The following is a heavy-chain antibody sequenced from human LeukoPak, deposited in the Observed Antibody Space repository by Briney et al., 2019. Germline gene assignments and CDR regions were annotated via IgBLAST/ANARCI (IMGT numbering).Heavy chain of an antibody. CDR1: GGSISSYY. D-gene: IGHD1-26*01. CDR3: ARDGGPYSGSYRWGFDY. CDR2: IYYSGST. J-gene: IGHJ4*02. V-gene: IGHV4-59*01. Sequence: PSETLSLTCTVSGGSISSYYWSWIRQPPGKGLEWIGYIYYSGSTNYNPSLKSRVTISVDTSKNQFSLKLSSVTAADTAVYYCARDGGPYSGSYRWGFDYWGQGTLVTVSS.